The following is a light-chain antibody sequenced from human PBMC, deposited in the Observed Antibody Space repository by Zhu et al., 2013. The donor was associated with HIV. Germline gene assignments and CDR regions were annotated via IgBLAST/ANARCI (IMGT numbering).Light chain of an antibody. V-gene: IGKV3-20*01. Sequence: DIVLTQFPDTLSLSPGERASLFCRASQTVSNNYLAWFQQRPGQAPRLLIYGASSRAKGIADRFSGSGSGRDFTLTINSLEPDDFATYYCQQYATSVRTFGQGTKVDLK. J-gene: IGKJ1*01. CDR3: QQYATSVRT. CDR2: GAS. CDR1: QTVSNNY.